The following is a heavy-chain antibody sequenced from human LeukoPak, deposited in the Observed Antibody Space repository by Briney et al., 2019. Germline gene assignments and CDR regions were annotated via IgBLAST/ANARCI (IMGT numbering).Heavy chain of an antibody. V-gene: IGHV3-74*01. CDR1: GFTFSSYW. D-gene: IGHD1-26*01. CDR3: ARGVSGSYGKFDY. CDR2: INIDGSTT. J-gene: IGHJ4*02. Sequence: PVGSLRLSSAASGFTFSSYWMHWVRQAPGKGLLWVSRINIDGSTTNYADSVKGRFTISRDNAKNTLYLQMNSLRAEDTAVYYCARGVSGSYGKFDYWGQGTLVTVSS.